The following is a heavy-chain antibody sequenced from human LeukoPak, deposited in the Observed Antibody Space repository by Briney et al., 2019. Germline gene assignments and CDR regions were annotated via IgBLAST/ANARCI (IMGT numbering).Heavy chain of an antibody. CDR2: LYPGDSDT. V-gene: IGHV5-51*01. CDR1: GYSFTSYW. Sequence: GESLKISCKGSGYSFTSYWIGWVRQMPGKGLEWMGILYPGDSDTRYSPSFQGQVTISADKSISTAYLQWSSLKASGTAMYYCARGNTGYSSGWPNYYGVDVWGQGTTVTVSS. CDR3: ARGNTGYSSGWPNYYGVDV. J-gene: IGHJ6*02. D-gene: IGHD6-19*01.